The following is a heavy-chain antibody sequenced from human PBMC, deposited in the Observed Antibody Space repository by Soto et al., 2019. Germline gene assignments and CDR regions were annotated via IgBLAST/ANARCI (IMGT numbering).Heavy chain of an antibody. CDR3: AIDPPHDYGDYVSDY. D-gene: IGHD4-17*01. CDR2: IKQDVSEK. Sequence: GGSLRLSCAASGFTFSSYWMSWVRQAPGKGLEWVANIKQDVSEKYYVDSVKGRFTISRDNAKNSLYLQMNSLRAEDTAVYYCAIDPPHDYGDYVSDYWGQGTLVTVSS. J-gene: IGHJ4*02. V-gene: IGHV3-7*01. CDR1: GFTFSSYW.